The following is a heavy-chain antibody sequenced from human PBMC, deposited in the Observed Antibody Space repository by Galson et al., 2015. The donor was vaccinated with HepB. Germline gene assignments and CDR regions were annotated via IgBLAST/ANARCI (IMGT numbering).Heavy chain of an antibody. CDR2: ISSSGTTK. CDR1: GFIFSDYQ. D-gene: IGHD3-10*01. V-gene: IGHV3-11*01. CDR3: ARAAGWLDP. Sequence: SLRLSCAASGFIFSDYQMTWIRQAPGQGLECISYISSSGTTKDYAGSVKGRFTISRDNAKNLLYLQMNNLRVDDTAVYYCARAAGWLDPWGQGTRVTVSS. J-gene: IGHJ5*02.